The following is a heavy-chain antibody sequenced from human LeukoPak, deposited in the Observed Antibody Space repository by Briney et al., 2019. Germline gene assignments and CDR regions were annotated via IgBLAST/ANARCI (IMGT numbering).Heavy chain of an antibody. CDR2: LNNNGTTT. CDR1: GFTFTTYW. J-gene: IGHJ6*03. Sequence: GGSLRLSCVASGFTFTTYWMHWVRQVPGKGLVWVSRLNNNGTTTNYADSVKGRFTISRDNAKNSLYLQMNSLRAEDTAVYYCARRPGYYDFWSGYYTYYYYYMDVWGKGTTVTVSS. D-gene: IGHD3-3*01. V-gene: IGHV3-74*01. CDR3: ARRPGYYDFWSGYYTYYYYYMDV.